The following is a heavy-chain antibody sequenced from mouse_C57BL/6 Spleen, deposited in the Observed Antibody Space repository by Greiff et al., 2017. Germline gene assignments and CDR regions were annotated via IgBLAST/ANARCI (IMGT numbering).Heavy chain of an antibody. D-gene: IGHD1-1*01. CDR1: GYTFTSYW. CDR3: ARLDYGSSYGY. V-gene: IGHV1-61*01. Sequence: VQLQQPGAELVRPGSSVKLSCKASGYTFTSYWMDWVKQRPGQGLEWIGNIYPSDSETHYNQKFKDKATLTVDKSSSTAYMQLSSLTSEDSAVYYCARLDYGSSYGYWGQGTTLTVSS. J-gene: IGHJ2*01. CDR2: IYPSDSET.